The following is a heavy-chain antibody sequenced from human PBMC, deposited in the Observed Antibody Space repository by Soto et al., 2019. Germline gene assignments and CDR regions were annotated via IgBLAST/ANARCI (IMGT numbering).Heavy chain of an antibody. CDR3: ARYAFARDQTFDY. CDR2: INPSSGNT. D-gene: IGHD3-16*01. V-gene: IGHV1-8*01. CDR1: GYTFTSYD. J-gene: IGHJ4*02. Sequence: GASVKVSCKASGYTFTSYDINWVRQATGQGLEWMGWINPSSGNTEYAQKFQGRVTITRNTSTSSAYMELSSLRSEDTAVYYCARYAFARDQTFDYWGQGTLVTAPQ.